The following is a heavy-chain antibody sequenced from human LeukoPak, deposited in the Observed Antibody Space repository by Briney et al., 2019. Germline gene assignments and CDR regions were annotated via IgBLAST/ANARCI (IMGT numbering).Heavy chain of an antibody. V-gene: IGHV4-59*11. CDR2: LFDSVNT. CDR3: ATIKRGSIFGYFDF. CDR1: GGSISSHF. D-gene: IGHD5-18*01. Sequence: SETLSLTCTVSGGSISSHFWSWIRQPPGKGLEWIAYLFDSVNTKDNPSLQSRLTLSADTSKNQFSLRLSSVTAADTAVYYCATIKRGSIFGYFDFWGQGIKVTVSS. J-gene: IGHJ4*02.